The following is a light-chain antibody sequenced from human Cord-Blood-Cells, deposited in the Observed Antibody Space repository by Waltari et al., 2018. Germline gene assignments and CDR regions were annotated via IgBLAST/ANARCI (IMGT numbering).Light chain of an antibody. J-gene: IGLJ1*01. CDR1: SSDVGGYNY. V-gene: IGLV2-11*02. CDR3: CSYAGSYTFYV. Sequence: QSALTQPRSVSGSPGQSVTISCTGTSSDVGGYNYVSWYQQHPGKAPKLMIYDVSKRPSGVPDRFSGSKSGNTASRTISGLQAEDEADYYGCSYAGSYTFYVFGTGTKVTVL. CDR2: DVS.